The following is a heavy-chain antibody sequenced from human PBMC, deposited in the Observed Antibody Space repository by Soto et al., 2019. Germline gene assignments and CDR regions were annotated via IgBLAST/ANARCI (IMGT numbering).Heavy chain of an antibody. CDR3: VTSRVSIAVAGETEYYFDY. CDR2: VNPNSGGT. Sequence: QVQLVQSGAEVKKPGASVKVSCKASGYTFTGYYIHWVRQAPGQGLEWMGWVNPNSGGTNYAQKFQGWATMTRDTSISTAYMELSRLRSDDTAVYYCVTSRVSIAVAGETEYYFDYWGQGTLVTVSS. D-gene: IGHD6-19*01. V-gene: IGHV1-2*04. J-gene: IGHJ4*02. CDR1: GYTFTGYY.